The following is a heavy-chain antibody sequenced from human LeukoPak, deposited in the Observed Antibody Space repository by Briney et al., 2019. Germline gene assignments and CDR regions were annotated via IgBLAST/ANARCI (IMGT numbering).Heavy chain of an antibody. CDR2: ISSSSIYI. D-gene: IGHD5-24*01. Sequence: GGSLRLSCAASGFTFSSYGMSWVRQAPGKGLEWVSSISSSSIYIYYADSLRGRFTISRDNAKNSLYLQMNSLRAEDTAVYYCARGRDGYNLVDAFDIWGQGIMVTVSS. J-gene: IGHJ3*02. CDR3: ARGRDGYNLVDAFDI. V-gene: IGHV3-21*01. CDR1: GFTFSSYG.